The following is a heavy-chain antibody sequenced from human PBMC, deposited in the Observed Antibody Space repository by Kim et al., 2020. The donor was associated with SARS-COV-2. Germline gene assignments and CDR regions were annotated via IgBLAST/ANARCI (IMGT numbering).Heavy chain of an antibody. Sequence: ADSVKGGFALSRDNARNTLYMQKTSLSAEDTAVYYCGRDQSRSGPTNFDYWGQGTLVTVSS. V-gene: IGHV3-74*01. J-gene: IGHJ4*02. CDR3: GRDQSRSGPTNFDY.